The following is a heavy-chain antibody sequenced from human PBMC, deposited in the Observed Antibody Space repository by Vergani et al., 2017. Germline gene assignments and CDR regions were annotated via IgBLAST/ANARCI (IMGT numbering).Heavy chain of an antibody. CDR1: GMSISNNNYY. CDR3: ARHLRQFARNDVFDI. D-gene: IGHD3-10*01. J-gene: IGHJ3*02. CDR2: IYDSRNN. V-gene: IGHV4-39*01. Sequence: QLQLQESGPRLVKPSDTLSLTCSLSGMSISNNNYYWVCLRQPPGKGLEWIGSIYDSRNNNYSPSLKSRVSISVDTSKNQFSLNLTSVTAADTAVYYCARHLRQFARNDVFDIWGHGTLVTVSS.